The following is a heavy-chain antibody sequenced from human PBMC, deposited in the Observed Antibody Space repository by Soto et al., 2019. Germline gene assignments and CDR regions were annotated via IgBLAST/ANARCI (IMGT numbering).Heavy chain of an antibody. J-gene: IGHJ6*02. V-gene: IGHV3-30-3*01. CDR3: ARGSLWFGEGAYGMDV. Sequence: GGSLRLSCAASGFTFSSYAMHWVRQAPGKGLEWVAVISYDGSNKYYADSVKGRFTISRDNSKDTLYLQMNSLRAEDTAVYYCARGSLWFGEGAYGMDVWGQGTTVTVSS. CDR2: ISYDGSNK. CDR1: GFTFSSYA. D-gene: IGHD3-10*01.